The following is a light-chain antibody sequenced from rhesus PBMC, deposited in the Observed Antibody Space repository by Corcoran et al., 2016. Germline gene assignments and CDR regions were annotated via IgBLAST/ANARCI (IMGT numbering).Light chain of an antibody. CDR1: QSISSW. J-gene: IGKJ3*01. V-gene: IGKV1-22*01. CDR3: QQYSSSPFT. CDR2: KAS. Sequence: DIQMTQSPSSLSAFVGDTVTITCRASQSISSWLAWYQQKPGKAPKLLIYKASSLKSGVPSRISGSGSGTDFTLTISSLQSEDFATYYCQQYSSSPFTFGPGTKLDIK.